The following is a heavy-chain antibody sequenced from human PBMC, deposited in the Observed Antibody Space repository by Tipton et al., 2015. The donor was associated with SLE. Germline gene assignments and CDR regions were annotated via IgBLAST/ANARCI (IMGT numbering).Heavy chain of an antibody. CDR2: IYYSGST. D-gene: IGHD2-2*03. V-gene: IGHV4-39*07. CDR1: GGSISSSSYY. CDR3: ARDGYCSSTSCYRGAY. J-gene: IGHJ4*02. Sequence: TLSLTCTVSGGSISSSSYYCGWFRQPPGKGLEGIGSIYYSGSTYYNPSLKSRVTISVDTSKNQFSLKLSSVTAADTAVYYCARDGYCSSTSCYRGAYWGQGTLVTVSS.